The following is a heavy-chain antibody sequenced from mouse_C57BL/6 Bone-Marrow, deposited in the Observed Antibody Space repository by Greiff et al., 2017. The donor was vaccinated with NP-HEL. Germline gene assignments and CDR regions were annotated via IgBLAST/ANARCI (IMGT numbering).Heavy chain of an antibody. CDR2: ILPGRGST. CDR3: AREGRSVFAY. J-gene: IGHJ3*01. CDR1: GYTFTGYW. V-gene: IGHV1-9*01. Sequence: QVQLKESGAELMKPGASVKLSCKATGYTFTGYWIEWVKQRPGHGLEWIGEILPGRGSTNYNEKFKGKATFTADTSANTAYRQLSSLTTEDSAIYYCAREGRSVFAYWGQGTLVTVSA.